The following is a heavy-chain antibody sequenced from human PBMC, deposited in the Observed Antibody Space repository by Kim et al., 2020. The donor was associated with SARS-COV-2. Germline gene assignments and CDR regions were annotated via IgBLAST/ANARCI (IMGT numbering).Heavy chain of an antibody. CDR2: VIADGGRT. V-gene: IGHV3-23*01. Sequence: GGSLRLSCAASGFTFSSHAMNWVRQAPGKGLEWVSTVIADGGRTYYADSVKGRFTISRDNSKNTLYLQMNSLREDDTAVYYCVNSAQGVHKGWGQGTLVTVSS. CDR1: GFTFSSHA. D-gene: IGHD3-10*01. J-gene: IGHJ4*02. CDR3: VNSAQGVHKG.